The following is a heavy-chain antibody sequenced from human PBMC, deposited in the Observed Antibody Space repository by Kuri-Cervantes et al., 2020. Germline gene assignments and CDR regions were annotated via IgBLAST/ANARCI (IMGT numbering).Heavy chain of an antibody. V-gene: IGHV3-11*01. CDR3: ARRMKGGNYTFMGKKYYNYYMDV. J-gene: IGHJ6*03. D-gene: IGHD3-3*01. CDR1: GFTVSSNY. CDR2: ISSSGYTI. Sequence: GESLKISCAASGFTVSSNYMSWIRQAPGKGLDWISYISSSGYTIYYADSVKGRFTISRDNAKNSLHLQMNSLKAEDTAVYYCARRMKGGNYTFMGKKYYNYYMDVWGTGTTVTVSS.